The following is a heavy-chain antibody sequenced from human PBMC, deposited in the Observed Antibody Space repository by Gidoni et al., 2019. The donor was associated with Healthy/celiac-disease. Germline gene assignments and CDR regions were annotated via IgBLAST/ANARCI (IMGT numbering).Heavy chain of an antibody. J-gene: IGHJ4*02. CDR2: ISWNSGSI. Sequence: EVQLVESGGGLVQPGRYLRLSCAASGFTFDDYDMHWVRQAPGKGLEWVSGISWNSGSIGYADSVKGRFTISRDNAKNSLYLQMNSLRAEDTALYYCAKDGELELPGYFDYWGQGTLVTVSS. D-gene: IGHD1-7*01. CDR3: AKDGELELPGYFDY. V-gene: IGHV3-9*01. CDR1: GFTFDDYD.